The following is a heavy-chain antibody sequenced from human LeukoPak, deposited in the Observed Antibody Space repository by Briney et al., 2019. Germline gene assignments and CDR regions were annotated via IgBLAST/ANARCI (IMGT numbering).Heavy chain of an antibody. CDR3: ARLANYDFWRGPYPHDAFDI. Sequence: PSETLSLTCTVSGGSISSYYWSWIRQPPGKGLEWIGYIYYSGSTNYNPSLKSRVTISVGTSKNQFSLKVTSVTAADTAVFYCARLANYDFWRGPYPHDAFDIWGQGTMVTVSS. CDR2: IYYSGST. D-gene: IGHD3-3*01. V-gene: IGHV4-59*08. CDR1: GGSISSYY. J-gene: IGHJ3*02.